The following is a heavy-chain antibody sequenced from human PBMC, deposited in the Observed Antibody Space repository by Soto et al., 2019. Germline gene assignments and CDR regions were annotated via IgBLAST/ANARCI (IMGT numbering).Heavy chain of an antibody. CDR1: GFTFSSYA. V-gene: IGHV3-23*01. J-gene: IGHJ6*02. CDR2: ISGSGGST. D-gene: IGHD2-2*01. Sequence: EVQLLESGGGLVQPGGSLRLSCAASGFTFSSYAMSWVRQAPGKGLEWVSAISGSGGSTYYADSVKGRFTISRDNSKNTLSLHMNVLRAEDTAVYYCAKALYLMPAAMRYYGMDVWAQGTTVTVSS. CDR3: AKALYLMPAAMRYYGMDV.